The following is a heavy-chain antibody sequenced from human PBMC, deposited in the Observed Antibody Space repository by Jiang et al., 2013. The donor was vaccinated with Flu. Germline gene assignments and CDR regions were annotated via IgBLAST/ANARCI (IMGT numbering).Heavy chain of an antibody. V-gene: IGHV2-26*01. D-gene: IGHD2-2*01. CDR3: ARIRAHIVVVPAAIYYYYYYMDV. CDR2: IFSNDEK. Sequence: KPTQTLTLTCTVSGFSLSNARMGVSWIRQPPGKALEWLAHIFSNDEKSYSTSLKSRLTISKDTSKSQVVLTMTNMDPVDTATYYCARIRAHIVVVPAAIYYYYYYMDVWGKGTTVTVSS. CDR1: GFSLSNARMG. J-gene: IGHJ6*03.